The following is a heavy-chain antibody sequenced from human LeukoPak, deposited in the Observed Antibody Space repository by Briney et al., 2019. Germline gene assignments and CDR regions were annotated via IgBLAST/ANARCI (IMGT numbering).Heavy chain of an antibody. CDR2: IYYSGGT. J-gene: IGHJ4*02. Sequence: SETLSLTCTVSGGSISSSSYYWGWIRQPPGKGLEWIGSIYYSGGTYYNPSLKSRVTISVDTSKNQFSLKLSSVTAADTAVYYCVSLSGPSRVWGQGTLVTVSS. D-gene: IGHD5-12*01. CDR1: GGSISSSSYY. V-gene: IGHV4-39*01. CDR3: VSLSGPSRV.